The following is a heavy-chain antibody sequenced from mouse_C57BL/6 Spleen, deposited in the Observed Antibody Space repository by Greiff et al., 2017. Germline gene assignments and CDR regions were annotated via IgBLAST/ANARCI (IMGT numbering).Heavy chain of an antibody. J-gene: IGHJ4*01. CDR3: ARGGILDGYSSYAMDY. CDR2: ILPGSGST. V-gene: IGHV1-9*01. D-gene: IGHD2-3*01. Sequence: QVQLKQSGAELMKPGASVKLSCKATGYTFTGYWIEWVKQRPGHGLEWIGEILPGSGSTNYNEKFKGKATFTADTSSNTAYMQLSSLTTEDSAIYYCARGGILDGYSSYAMDYWGQGTSVTVSS. CDR1: GYTFTGYW.